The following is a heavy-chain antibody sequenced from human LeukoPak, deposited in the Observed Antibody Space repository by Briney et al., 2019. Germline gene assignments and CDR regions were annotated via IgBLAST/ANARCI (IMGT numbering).Heavy chain of an antibody. CDR2: IWYDGSNK. V-gene: IGHV3-33*01. CDR1: GFTFSSYG. Sequence: GGSLRLSCAASGFTFSSYGMHWVRQAPGKGLEWVAVIWYDGSNKYYADSVKGRFTISRDNSENTLYLQMKSLRAEDTAVYYCARGDGYDFFDYWGQGTLVTVSS. J-gene: IGHJ4*02. CDR3: ARGDGYDFFDY. D-gene: IGHD5-24*01.